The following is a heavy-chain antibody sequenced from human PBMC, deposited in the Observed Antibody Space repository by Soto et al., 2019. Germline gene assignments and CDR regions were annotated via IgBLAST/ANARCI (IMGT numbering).Heavy chain of an antibody. Sequence: SETLSLTCTVSAGSITTSYWSWIRQPLGKALEWIGYISYRGSTNYNPSLKSRVTISIDTSKNQFSLKLTSMTTADTAVYYCASWSTVFRLVNTWFDPWGQGTQVTVSS. J-gene: IGHJ5*02. D-gene: IGHD3-16*01. CDR3: ASWSTVFRLVNTWFDP. CDR1: AGSITTSY. V-gene: IGHV4-59*01. CDR2: ISYRGST.